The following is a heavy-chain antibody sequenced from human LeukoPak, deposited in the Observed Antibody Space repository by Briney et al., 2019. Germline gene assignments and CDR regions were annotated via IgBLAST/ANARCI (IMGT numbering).Heavy chain of an antibody. CDR1: GGTFSSYA. CDR2: IIPILGIA. CDR3: ARAPLIQGCESTSCYSFGYFDY. J-gene: IGHJ4*02. V-gene: IGHV1-69*04. Sequence: ASVKVSCKASGGTFSSYAISWVRQAPGQGLEWMGRIIPILGIASYAQKFQGRVTITADKSTSTAYMELSSLRSEDTAVYYCARAPLIQGCESTSCYSFGYFDYWGQGTLVTVSS. D-gene: IGHD2-2*01.